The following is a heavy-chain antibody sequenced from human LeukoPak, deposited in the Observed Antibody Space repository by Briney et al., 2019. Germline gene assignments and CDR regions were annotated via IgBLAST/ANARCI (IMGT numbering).Heavy chain of an antibody. J-gene: IGHJ5*02. D-gene: IGHD3-10*01. CDR3: VRDGEGVAISVNYWFDP. CDR1: GFTFTSYD. V-gene: IGHV1-8*01. Sequence: ASVKVSCKASGFTFTSYDINWERQAAGLGLEWMGWMNPNNGNTGYAQKFQGRVTMTRDTTISTAYMELRSLRPEDTAVYYCVRDGEGVAISVNYWFDPWGQGTLVTVSS. CDR2: MNPNNGNT.